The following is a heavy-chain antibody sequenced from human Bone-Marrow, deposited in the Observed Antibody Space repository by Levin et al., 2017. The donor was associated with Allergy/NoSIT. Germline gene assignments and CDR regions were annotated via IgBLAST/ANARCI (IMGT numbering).Heavy chain of an antibody. CDR2: TYYRSKWYN. CDR3: ARGTTMIRGSYYFDF. D-gene: IGHD3-10*01. J-gene: IGHJ4*02. CDR1: GDSVSNQRAA. V-gene: IGHV6-1*01. Sequence: KTSETLSLTCAISGDSVSNQRAAWNWIRQSPSRGLEWLGRTYYRSKWYNEYAESVKSRATINPDTSKSQISLQLESVTPEDTAVYYCARGTTMIRGSYYFDFWGPGTLVTVSS.